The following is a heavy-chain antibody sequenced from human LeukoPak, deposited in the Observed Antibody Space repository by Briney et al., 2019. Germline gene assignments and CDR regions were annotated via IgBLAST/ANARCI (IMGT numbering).Heavy chain of an antibody. CDR1: GYSFTSYW. CDR3: ARHPGYCSSTSCYGYYFDY. CDR2: IYPGDSDT. J-gene: IGHJ4*02. V-gene: IGHV5-51*01. D-gene: IGHD2-2*03. Sequence: KNGESLKISCKGSGYSFTSYWIGWVRQMPGKGLEWMGIIYPGDSDTRYSPSFQGQVTILADKSISTAYLQWSSLKASDTAMYCCARHPGYCSSTSCYGYYFDYWGQGTLVTVSS.